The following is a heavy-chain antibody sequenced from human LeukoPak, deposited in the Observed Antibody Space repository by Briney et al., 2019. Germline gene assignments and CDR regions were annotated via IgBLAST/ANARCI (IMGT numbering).Heavy chain of an antibody. CDR2: INPNSGGT. J-gene: IGHJ5*02. D-gene: IGHD2-21*01. V-gene: IGHV1-2*02. CDR3: ARADRLDGGPYLIGP. CDR1: GYYFSDYY. Sequence: GASVKVSCKTSGYYFSDYYMHWVRQAPGQRLEWMGWINPNSGGTSSAQKFQGRVTMTRDTSITTVYMEVNWLTSDDTAIYYCARADRLDGGPYLIGPWGQGTLVTVSS.